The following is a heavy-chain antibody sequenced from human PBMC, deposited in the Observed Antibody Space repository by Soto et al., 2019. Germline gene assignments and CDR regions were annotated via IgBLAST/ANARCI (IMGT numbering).Heavy chain of an antibody. V-gene: IGHV4-59*01. CDR1: GASMNNYY. CDR3: ARWHSSSGYYGMDL. CDR2: LYYSGST. D-gene: IGHD6-25*01. Sequence: HVQVQESGPGRVKPSETLSLTCTVSGASMNNYYWSWIRQPPGKGLEWIAYLYYSGSTKYNPSFECRVIVGVATSRNQFSLKLSSLTAADTAVYYCARWHSSSGYYGMDLWGQGTTVTVSS. J-gene: IGHJ6*02.